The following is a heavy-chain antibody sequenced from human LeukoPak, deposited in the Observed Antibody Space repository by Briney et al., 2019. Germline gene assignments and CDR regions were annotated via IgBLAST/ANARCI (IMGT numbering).Heavy chain of an antibody. J-gene: IGHJ3*02. CDR3: AKSRRYGDYDAFDI. CDR1: GFTFSTYA. CDR2: ISGRDGST. D-gene: IGHD4-17*01. Sequence: PGGSLRLSCAASGFTFSTYAMSWVRQAPGKGLECVSSISGRDGSTYYADSVKGRFTISRDNSKNTLYLQMNSLRAEDTAVYYCAKSRRYGDYDAFDIWGQGTMVTVSS. V-gene: IGHV3-23*01.